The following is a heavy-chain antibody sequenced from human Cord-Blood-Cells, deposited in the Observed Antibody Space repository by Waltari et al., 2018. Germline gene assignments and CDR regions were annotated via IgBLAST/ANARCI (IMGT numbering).Heavy chain of an antibody. CDR2: FYSGGST. Sequence: EVQLVETGGGLIQPGGSLRLSCAASGFTVSRHYMSWVPQAPGKGLEWVSVFYSGGSTYYADSVKGRFTISRDNSKNTLYLQMNSLRAEDTAVYYCARPKFWGSEDYWGQGTLVTVSS. J-gene: IGHJ4*02. CDR3: ARPKFWGSEDY. V-gene: IGHV3-53*02. CDR1: GFTVSRHY. D-gene: IGHD7-27*01.